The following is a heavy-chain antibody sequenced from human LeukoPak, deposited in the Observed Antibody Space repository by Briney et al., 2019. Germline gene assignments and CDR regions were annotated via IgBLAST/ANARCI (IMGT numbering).Heavy chain of an antibody. CDR2: INPNSGGT. CDR3: AREIDYYMDV. J-gene: IGHJ6*03. V-gene: IGHV1-2*02. CDR1: GYTFTGYY. Sequence: ASVKVSCKASGYTFTGYYLHWVRQAPGQGLECMGWINPNSGGTKYVQKFQGRVTMTSDASISTAYMELSGLTSDDTAVYFCAREIDYYMDVWGKGTTVTVSS.